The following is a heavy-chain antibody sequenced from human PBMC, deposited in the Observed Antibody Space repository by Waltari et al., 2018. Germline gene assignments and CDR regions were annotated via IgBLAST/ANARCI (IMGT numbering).Heavy chain of an antibody. CDR1: VDSVSSAYW. CDR2: VHGSGRT. V-gene: IGHV4-4*02. CDR3: ARDRGRGLYLDS. J-gene: IGHJ4*02. D-gene: IGHD2-15*01. Sequence: QLQLQESGPGLVKPSGTLSLTCAVSVDSVSSAYWWSGVRQPPGKGLAWIGQVHGSGRTNYNPSFASRLTVSLDTYKKRLSLTVTSATAADTAVYYCARDRGRGLYLDSWGPGNLVTVSP.